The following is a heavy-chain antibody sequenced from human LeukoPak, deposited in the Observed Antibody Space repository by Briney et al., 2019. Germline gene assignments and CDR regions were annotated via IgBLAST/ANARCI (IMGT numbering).Heavy chain of an antibody. D-gene: IGHD3-10*01. J-gene: IGHJ6*02. Sequence: PSETLSLTCTVSGDSISSGDYYWSWVRQSPWKYLEWIGYIYSTGSTHYNPSLKSRVTISVDTSKNQFSLKLSSVTAADTAVYYCARDMAVVRGIIGGDDYYYGMDVWGQGTTVTVSS. V-gene: IGHV4-30-4*01. CDR2: IYSTGST. CDR1: GDSISSGDYY. CDR3: ARDMAVVRGIIGGDDYYYGMDV.